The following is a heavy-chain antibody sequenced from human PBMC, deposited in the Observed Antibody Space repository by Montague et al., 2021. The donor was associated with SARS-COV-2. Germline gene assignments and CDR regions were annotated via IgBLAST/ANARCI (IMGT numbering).Heavy chain of an antibody. CDR1: GGSISSANYY. D-gene: IGHD1-26*01. V-gene: IGHV4-31*03. J-gene: IGHJ4*02. CDR2: IYYSGSY. CDR3: ASQSGSYYNYFDL. Sequence: TLSLTCPVSGGSISSANYYWSWIRQHPGKGLVVIGYIYYSGSYFSNPSLKARLTISVDTSKNRFSLRLSSVTAADTDIYSCASQSGSYYNYFDLWGQGTLVTVSS.